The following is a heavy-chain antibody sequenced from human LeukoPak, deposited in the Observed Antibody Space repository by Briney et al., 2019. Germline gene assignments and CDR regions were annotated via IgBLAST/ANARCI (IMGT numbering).Heavy chain of an antibody. D-gene: IGHD6-19*01. CDR1: GYTFTSYY. V-gene: IGHV1-46*01. Sequence: GASVKVSCKASGYTFTSYYMHWVRQAPGQGLEWMGIINLSGGSTSYAQKFQGRVTLTTDRTTSTAYLELRSLRSDDTAVYYCARDPSNTSGWKTWFDPWGQGTLVTVSS. CDR3: ARDPSNTSGWKTWFDP. CDR2: INLSGGST. J-gene: IGHJ5*02.